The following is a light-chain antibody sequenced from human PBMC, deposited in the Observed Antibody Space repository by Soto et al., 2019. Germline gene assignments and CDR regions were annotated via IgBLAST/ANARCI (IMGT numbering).Light chain of an antibody. Sequence: IRMTQSPSSLSASTGDRVTITCRTSQRISTYLNWYQHKPGKAPKLLIYAASSLQSGVPPRFSGIGSGTDFTLTISSLQPEDFATYYCQQSYSTPRTFGQGTKVDIK. J-gene: IGKJ1*01. CDR1: QRISTY. CDR3: QQSYSTPRT. CDR2: AAS. V-gene: IGKV1-39*01.